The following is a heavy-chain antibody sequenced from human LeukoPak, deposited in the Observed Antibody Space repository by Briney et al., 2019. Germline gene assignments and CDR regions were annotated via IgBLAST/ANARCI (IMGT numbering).Heavy chain of an antibody. CDR2: IFTTGPG. V-gene: IGHV4-61*02. D-gene: IGHD1-1*01. J-gene: IGHJ5*02. Sequence: SETLSLTCSVSGASINSSPYYWTWIRQPAGKGLEWIGRIFTTGPGSYNPSLRSRVTISRDTSKNEFSLSLNSVTAADTAVYYCAGSWNAERSFDPWGQGTLVTVSS. CDR3: AGSWNAERSFDP. CDR1: GASINSSPYY.